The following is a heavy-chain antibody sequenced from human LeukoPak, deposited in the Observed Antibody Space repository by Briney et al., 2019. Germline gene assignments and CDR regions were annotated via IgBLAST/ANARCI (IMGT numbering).Heavy chain of an antibody. CDR2: INHSGST. J-gene: IGHJ5*02. Sequence: PSETLSLTCAVYGGSFSGYYWSWIRQPPGKGLEWIGEINHSGSTNYNPSLKSRVTISVDTSKNQFSLKLSSVTAADTAVYYCARGPTMMTPNHWGQGTLVTVSS. CDR3: ARGPTMMTPNH. D-gene: IGHD1-1*01. V-gene: IGHV4-34*01. CDR1: GGSFSGYY.